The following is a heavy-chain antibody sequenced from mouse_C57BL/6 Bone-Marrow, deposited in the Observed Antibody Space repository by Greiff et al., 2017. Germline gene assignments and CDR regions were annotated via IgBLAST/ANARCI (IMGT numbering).Heavy chain of an antibody. CDR3: TTYYSNCPWFAY. V-gene: IGHV14-4*01. Sequence: VQLKQSGAELVRPGASVKLSCTASGFNIKDDYMHWVKQRPEQGLEWIGWIDPENGDTEYASKFQGKATITADTSSNTAYLQLSSLTSEDTAVYYCTTYYSNCPWFAYWGQGTLVTVSA. CDR1: GFNIKDDY. CDR2: IDPENGDT. D-gene: IGHD2-5*01. J-gene: IGHJ3*01.